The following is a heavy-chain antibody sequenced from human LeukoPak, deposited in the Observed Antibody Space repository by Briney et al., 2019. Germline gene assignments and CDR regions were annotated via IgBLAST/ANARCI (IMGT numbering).Heavy chain of an antibody. CDR1: GFTFSSYG. V-gene: IGHV3-33*08. D-gene: IGHD3-22*01. CDR2: IWYDGSNK. Sequence: HPGGSLRLSCAASGFTFSSYGMHWVRQAPGKGLEWVAVIWYDGSNKYYADSVKGRFTISRDNSKNTLYLQMNSLRAEDTAVYYCARSKYYYDSSGYYALPDYWGQGTLVTVSS. CDR3: ARSKYYYDSSGYYALPDY. J-gene: IGHJ4*02.